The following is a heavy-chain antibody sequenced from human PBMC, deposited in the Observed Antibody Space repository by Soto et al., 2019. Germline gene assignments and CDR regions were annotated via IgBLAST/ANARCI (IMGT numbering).Heavy chain of an antibody. CDR2: ISGSGGST. CDR3: AKEGEHSSGWANFDY. Sequence: EVQLLESGGGLVQPGGSLKLSCAASGFTFRSYAMSGVRQAPGKGLEWVSAISGSGGSTYYADSVKGRFTISRDNSKNTLYLQMNSLRAEDTAVYYCAKEGEHSSGWANFDYWGQGTLVTVSS. V-gene: IGHV3-23*01. CDR1: GFTFRSYA. J-gene: IGHJ4*02. D-gene: IGHD6-19*01.